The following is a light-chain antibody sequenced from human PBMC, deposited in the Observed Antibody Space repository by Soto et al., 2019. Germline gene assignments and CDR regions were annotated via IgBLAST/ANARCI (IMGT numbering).Light chain of an antibody. CDR1: QSISNW. Sequence: DIQMTQSPSTLSASVGDRVTITCRASQSISNWLTWYQQKPGKAPKLLIDKASTLETVVPSRFSGSGSGTEFTLTISSLQPDDFATYYCHQYNSYWTFGQGTKVDIK. V-gene: IGKV1-5*03. CDR3: HQYNSYWT. J-gene: IGKJ1*01. CDR2: KAS.